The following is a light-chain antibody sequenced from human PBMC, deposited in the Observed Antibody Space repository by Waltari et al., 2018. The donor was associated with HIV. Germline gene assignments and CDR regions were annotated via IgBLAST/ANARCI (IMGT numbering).Light chain of an antibody. Sequence: QSALTQPAPVSGSPGQSITLCCPRTSSAVGCYNYFAWYQQHPGKAPKLMIYEVSNRPSGVSNRFFGSKSGNTASLTISGLQAEDEADYYCSSYTSSSTLLFGGGTKLTVL. J-gene: IGLJ2*01. V-gene: IGLV2-14*01. CDR3: SSYTSSSTLL. CDR2: EVS. CDR1: SSAVGCYNY.